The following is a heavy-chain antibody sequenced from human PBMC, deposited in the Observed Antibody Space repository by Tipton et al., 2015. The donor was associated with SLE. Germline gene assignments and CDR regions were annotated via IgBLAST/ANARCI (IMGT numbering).Heavy chain of an antibody. V-gene: IGHV5-51*01. D-gene: IGHD5-12*01. CDR3: ARHTPGVATKWYYFDS. CDR1: GYSFAEYW. Sequence: QLVQSGAEVKKPGESLKISCKGSGYSFAEYWIGWVRQMPGKGLEWVGVIFPRDSDTRYSPSFQGQVTISADKSISTAYLQWSSLRASDSGIYYCARHTPGVATKWYYFDSWGQGTLVTVSS. J-gene: IGHJ4*02. CDR2: IFPRDSDT.